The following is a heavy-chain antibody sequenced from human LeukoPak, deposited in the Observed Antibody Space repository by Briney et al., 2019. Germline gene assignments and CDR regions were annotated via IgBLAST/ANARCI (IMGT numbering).Heavy chain of an antibody. CDR3: ARDRSLDY. J-gene: IGHJ4*02. CDR2: IYYTGST. V-gene: IGHV4-61*01. CDR1: GGSVSSDTYY. Sequence: SETLSLTCTVSGGSVSSDTYYWSWIRQPPGKGLEWTGYIYYTGSTNYNPSLKSRVTISLDTSKNQFSLKMSSVTAADTAVYYCARDRSLDYWGQGTLVTVSS.